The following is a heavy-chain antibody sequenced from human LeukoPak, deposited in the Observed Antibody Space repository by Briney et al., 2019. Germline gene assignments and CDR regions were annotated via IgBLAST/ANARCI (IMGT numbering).Heavy chain of an antibody. CDR2: IYHSGST. J-gene: IGHJ5*02. CDR3: ARQIRSSSPAGWFDP. CDR1: GGSISSSSYY. Sequence: SETLSLTCTVSGGSISSSSYYWGWIRHPPGKGLEWIGSIYHSGSTYYNPSLKSRVTISVDTSKNQFSLKLSSVTAADTAVYYCARQIRSSSPAGWFDPWGQGTLVTVSS. D-gene: IGHD6-13*01. V-gene: IGHV4-39*01.